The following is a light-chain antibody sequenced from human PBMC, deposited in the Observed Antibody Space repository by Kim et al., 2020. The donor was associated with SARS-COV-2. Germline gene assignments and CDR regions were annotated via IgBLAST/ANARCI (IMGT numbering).Light chain of an antibody. CDR3: QQYSNWPRT. Sequence: PGKAATLSSTGRQSGSSNLAWYQQKPGQAPRLLIYGASTRATGIPARFSGSGSGTEFTLTISSLESEDFAVYYCQQYSNWPRTFGGGTKVDIK. J-gene: IGKJ4*02. V-gene: IGKV3-15*01. CDR1: QSGSSN. CDR2: GAS.